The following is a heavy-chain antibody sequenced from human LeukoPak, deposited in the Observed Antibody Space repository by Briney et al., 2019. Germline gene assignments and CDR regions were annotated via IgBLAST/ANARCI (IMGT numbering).Heavy chain of an antibody. V-gene: IGHV4-59*01. CDR3: ARDLELERNRWNYFES. J-gene: IGHJ4*02. D-gene: IGHD1-1*01. CDR2: MHYSGDT. Sequence: PSETLSLTCTVSGGSISSFFWSWIRQPPGKGLEWIGPMHYSGDTKYNPSLKSRVSLSIDTSKQQFSLRLSSVTAADTAVYYCARDLELERNRWNYFESWGQGTLVTVSS. CDR1: GGSISSFF.